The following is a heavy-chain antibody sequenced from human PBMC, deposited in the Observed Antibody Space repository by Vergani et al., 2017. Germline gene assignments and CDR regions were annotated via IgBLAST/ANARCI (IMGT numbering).Heavy chain of an antibody. V-gene: IGHV3-23*01. CDR1: GFTFSSHA. Sequence: EVQLLQSEGAVVQPGGSLRLSCVACGFTFSSHAMSWVRQGHGQGLEWVSSITNTGDSTHYADSVKGRFTISRDNSKNTLYLQMNSLRVEDTAVYYCGRGSDNYNWGQGTLVTVSS. D-gene: IGHD5-24*01. CDR2: ITNTGDST. J-gene: IGHJ4*02. CDR3: GRGSDNYN.